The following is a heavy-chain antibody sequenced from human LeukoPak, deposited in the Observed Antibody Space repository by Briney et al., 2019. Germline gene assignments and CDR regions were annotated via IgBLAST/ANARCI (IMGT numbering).Heavy chain of an antibody. J-gene: IGHJ2*01. CDR3: ARDRQDYADYEGPWYFDV. CDR2: ISSSRSYT. Sequence: GGSLRLSCAASGFTFSDYYMSWIRQDPGKGLEWVSYISSSRSYTNYADSLKGRFTISRDNAKNSLYLQMNSLRAEDTAVYYCARDRQDYADYEGPWYFDVWGRGTLVTVSS. CDR1: GFTFSDYY. V-gene: IGHV3-11*06. D-gene: IGHD4-17*01.